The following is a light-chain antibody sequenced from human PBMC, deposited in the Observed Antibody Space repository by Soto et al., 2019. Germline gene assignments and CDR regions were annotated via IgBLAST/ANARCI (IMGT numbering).Light chain of an antibody. Sequence: DIVMTQSPDSLAVSLGERATINCKSSQSLLYSSNNKNYLAWHQQKPGQPPKLLIYWASTRESGVPDRFSGSGSGTDFTLTISSLQAEDVAVYYCQQSYSTPPTFGQGTKVEIK. CDR1: QSLLYSSNNKNY. CDR2: WAS. J-gene: IGKJ1*01. CDR3: QQSYSTPPT. V-gene: IGKV4-1*01.